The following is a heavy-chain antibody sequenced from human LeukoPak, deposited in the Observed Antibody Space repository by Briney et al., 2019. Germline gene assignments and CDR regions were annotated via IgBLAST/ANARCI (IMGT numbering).Heavy chain of an antibody. V-gene: IGHV4-34*01. CDR1: GGSFSGYY. D-gene: IGHD3-10*01. Sequence: PSETLSLTCAVYGGSFSGYYWSWIRQPPGKGLEWGGEINHSGSTNYNPSLKSRVTISVDTSKNQFSLELSSVTAADTAVYYCARGALLGRFDYWGQGTLVTVSS. J-gene: IGHJ4*02. CDR3: ARGALLGRFDY. CDR2: INHSGST.